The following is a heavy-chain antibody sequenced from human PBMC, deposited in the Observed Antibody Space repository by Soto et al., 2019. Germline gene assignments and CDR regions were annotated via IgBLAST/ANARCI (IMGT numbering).Heavy chain of an antibody. J-gene: IGHJ6*02. CDR2: IYPGDSDI. D-gene: IGHD3-10*01. CDR3: ARHDVFYGLDV. V-gene: IGHV5-51*01. Sequence: DVQLEQSGAEVKKPGESLKNSCKGSGYIFSDFWVAWVRQMPGKGLEYMGTIYPGDSDIRYSPSFQGQVTISADESAPTPSPHWSCLKAPETGVYFCARHDVFYGLDVWGQGTTVTVSS. CDR1: GYIFSDFW.